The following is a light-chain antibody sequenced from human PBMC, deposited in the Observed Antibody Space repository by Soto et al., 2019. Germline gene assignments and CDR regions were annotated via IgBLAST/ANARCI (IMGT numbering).Light chain of an antibody. CDR2: DAS. CDR1: QSVISN. J-gene: IGKJ4*01. V-gene: IGKV3-15*01. CDR3: HQYYKWPLT. Sequence: EIVMTQSPATLSVSPGEGVTLSCRASQSVISNLAWYQQKPGQAPSLLIYDASNRATGIAARFSGSGSGTEFTLTISSLQSQDFAVYYCHQYYKWPLTFGGGTKVEI.